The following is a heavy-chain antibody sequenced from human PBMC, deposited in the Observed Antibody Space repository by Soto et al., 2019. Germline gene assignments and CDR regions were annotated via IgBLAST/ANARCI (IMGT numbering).Heavy chain of an antibody. D-gene: IGHD1-1*01. CDR2: IWYDGSNK. CDR3: ARGSPRNTDFDY. J-gene: IGHJ4*02. CDR1: GFTFSSYG. Sequence: QVQPVESGGGVVQPGRSLRLSCAASGFTFSSYGMHWVRQAPGKGLEWVAVIWYDGSNKYYADSVKGRFTISRDNSKNTLYLQMNSLRAEDTAVYYCARGSPRNTDFDYWGQGTLVTVSS. V-gene: IGHV3-33*01.